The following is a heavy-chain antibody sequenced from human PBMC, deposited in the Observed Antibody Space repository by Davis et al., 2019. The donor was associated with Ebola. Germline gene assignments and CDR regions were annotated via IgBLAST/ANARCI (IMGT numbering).Heavy chain of an antibody. CDR3: ATRYCSSTSCSLRDAFDI. CDR2: ISGSGGST. D-gene: IGHD2-2*01. J-gene: IGHJ3*02. V-gene: IGHV3-23*01. CDR1: GFTFSSYA. Sequence: PGGSLRLSCAASGFTFSSYAMSWVRQAPGKGLEWVSAISGSGGSTYYADSVKGRFTISRDNSKNTLYLQMNSLRAEDTAVYYCATRYCSSTSCSLRDAFDIWGQGTMVTVSS.